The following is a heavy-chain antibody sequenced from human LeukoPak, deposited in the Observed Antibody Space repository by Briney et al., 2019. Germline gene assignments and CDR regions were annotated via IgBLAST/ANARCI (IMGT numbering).Heavy chain of an antibody. V-gene: IGHV4-39*07. CDR1: GGSISSSSYY. J-gene: IGHJ4*02. CDR2: IYYSGST. CDR3: ARAPRSQYSSSFH. D-gene: IGHD6-13*01. Sequence: PSETLSLTCTVSGGSISSSSYYWGWIRQPPGKGLEWIGSIYYSGSTYYNPSLKSRVTISVDTSKNQFSLKLSSVTAADTAVYYCARAPRSQYSSSFHWGQGTLVTVSS.